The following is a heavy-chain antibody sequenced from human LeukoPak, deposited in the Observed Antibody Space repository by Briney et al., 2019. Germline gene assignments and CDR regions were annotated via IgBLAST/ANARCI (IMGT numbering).Heavy chain of an antibody. J-gene: IGHJ2*01. CDR2: IYYSGST. CDR1: GGPISSYY. V-gene: IGHV4-59*01. Sequence: SETLSLTCTVSGGPISSYYWSWIRQPPGKGLEWIGYIYYSGSTNYNPSLKSRVSISVDSSKNQFSLKLSSVTAADTAVYYCATGYWYFDLWGRGTLITVSS. CDR3: ATGYWYFDL. D-gene: IGHD1-14*01.